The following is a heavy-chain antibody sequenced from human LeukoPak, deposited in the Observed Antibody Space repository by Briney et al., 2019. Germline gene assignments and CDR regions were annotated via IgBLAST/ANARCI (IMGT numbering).Heavy chain of an antibody. J-gene: IGHJ4*02. Sequence: ASVKVSCKASGYTFTSYYMHWVRQAPGQGLEWMGIINPSGGSTSYAQKFQGRVTMTRDMSTSTVYMELSSLRSEDTAVYYYAVRGSGWKLDYWGQGTLVTVSS. CDR2: INPSGGST. D-gene: IGHD6-19*01. V-gene: IGHV1-46*01. CDR1: GYTFTSYY. CDR3: AVRGSGWKLDY.